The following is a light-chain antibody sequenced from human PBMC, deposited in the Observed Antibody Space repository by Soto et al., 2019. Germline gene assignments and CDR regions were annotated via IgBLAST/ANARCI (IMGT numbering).Light chain of an antibody. Sequence: QSALTQPASVSGSPGQSITIYCTGTSSDVGDYNYVSWYQQHPGKAPKLMIYDVSNRPSGVSNRFSGSKSGNTASLTISGLQAEDEADYYCGSYTSSNTYVFGTGTKVTVL. V-gene: IGLV2-14*03. CDR1: SSDVGDYNY. CDR3: GSYTSSNTYV. J-gene: IGLJ1*01. CDR2: DVS.